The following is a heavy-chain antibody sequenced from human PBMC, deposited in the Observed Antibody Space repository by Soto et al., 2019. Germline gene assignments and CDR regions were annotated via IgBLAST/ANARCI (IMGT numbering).Heavy chain of an antibody. V-gene: IGHV3-23*01. Sequence: GGSLKLSCAASGFTFSSYAMNWVRQAPGKGLEWVSVISGSGGSTYYADAVKGRFTISRDNSKNTLYLQMNSLRAEDTAVYYCAKRTVGWYFDLWGRGTLVTVSS. CDR1: GFTFSSYA. J-gene: IGHJ2*01. CDR3: AKRTVGWYFDL. D-gene: IGHD4-17*01. CDR2: ISGSGGST.